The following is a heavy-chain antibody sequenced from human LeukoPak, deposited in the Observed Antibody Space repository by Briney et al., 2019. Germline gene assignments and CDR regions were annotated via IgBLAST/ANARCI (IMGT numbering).Heavy chain of an antibody. Sequence: SETLSLTCTVSGGSISSDYWSWIRQPPGKGLEWIGYIYYRGNTNCNPSLKSRVTISVDTSKNQFSLKLSSVTAADTAVYYCARVKPSYYYDSSGYSFDYWGQGTLVTVSS. J-gene: IGHJ4*02. CDR3: ARVKPSYYYDSSGYSFDY. V-gene: IGHV4-59*01. CDR1: GGSISSDY. CDR2: IYYRGNT. D-gene: IGHD3-22*01.